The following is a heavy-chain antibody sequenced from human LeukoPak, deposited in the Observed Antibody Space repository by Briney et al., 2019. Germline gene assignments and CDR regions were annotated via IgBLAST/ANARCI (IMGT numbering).Heavy chain of an antibody. D-gene: IGHD3-10*01. CDR3: TENYYGSGSYADLDY. CDR2: IRSTANGYAT. V-gene: IGHV3-73*01. CDR1: GFTFGDYA. Sequence: GGSLRLSCTASGFTFGDYAMSWFRQAPGKGLEWVGRIRSTANGYATAYAASVKGRFTISRDDSKNTAYLQMDSLKTEDTAVYYCTENYYGSGSYADLDYWGQGTLVTVSS. J-gene: IGHJ4*02.